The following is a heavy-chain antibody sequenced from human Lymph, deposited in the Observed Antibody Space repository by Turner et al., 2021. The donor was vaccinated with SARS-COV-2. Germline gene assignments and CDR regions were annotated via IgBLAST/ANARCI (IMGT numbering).Heavy chain of an antibody. CDR2: ISYDGSKK. J-gene: IGHJ6*02. D-gene: IGHD3-3*01. CDR3: AKVRSICGVVIGGMDV. Sequence: QVQLAESGWGVVRPGMTLRRSCAASGFTFSSYGMLWLRQGAGKGLEWVAVISYDGSKKYYAESGKGRLTISRENTRKTMYMQRNSLRAEDTAVYYWAKVRSICGVVIGGMDVWGQGTTVTVSS. CDR1: GFTFSSYG. V-gene: IGHV3-30*18.